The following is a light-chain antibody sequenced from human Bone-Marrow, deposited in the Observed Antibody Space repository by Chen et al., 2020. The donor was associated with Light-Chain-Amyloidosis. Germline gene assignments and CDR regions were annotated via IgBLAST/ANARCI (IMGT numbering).Light chain of an antibody. V-gene: IGLV1-40*01. CDR1: SSNIGAGYD. CDR2: GNS. J-gene: IGLJ2*01. Sequence: QSVLTQPPSVSGAPGQRVTISCTGSSSNIGAGYDVHWYQQLPGTAPKLLIYGNSNRPAGAPARFSGSKSGTSASLAITGLQAEDEADYYFQSYDSSLSGVVFGGGTKLTVL. CDR3: QSYDSSLSGVV.